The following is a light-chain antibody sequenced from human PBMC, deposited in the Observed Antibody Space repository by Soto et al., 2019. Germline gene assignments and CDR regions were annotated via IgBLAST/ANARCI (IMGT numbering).Light chain of an antibody. J-gene: IGKJ4*01. CDR1: QSVSSSY. CDR3: QQHINWPLT. V-gene: IGKV3D-20*02. Sequence: VIPHSPGTLSLSPGERSTLSFRASQSVSSSYLAWYQQKPGQAPRLLIYEASNRATGIPARFSGSGSGADFTLTISSLEPEDFALYYCQQHINWPLTFGGGTRWIS. CDR2: EAS.